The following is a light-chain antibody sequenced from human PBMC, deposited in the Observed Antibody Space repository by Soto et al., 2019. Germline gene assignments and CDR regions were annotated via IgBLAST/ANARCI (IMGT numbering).Light chain of an antibody. CDR1: QSVSSSY. CDR3: QQRNNWRDT. V-gene: IGKV3D-20*02. J-gene: IGKJ5*01. Sequence: EIVLTQSPGTLSLSPGERATLSCRASQSVSSSYLAWYQQKPGLAPRLLMYETSRRATGIPARFSGSGSGTDFTLTISSLEPEDFAVYYCQQRNNWRDTFGQGTRLEIK. CDR2: ETS.